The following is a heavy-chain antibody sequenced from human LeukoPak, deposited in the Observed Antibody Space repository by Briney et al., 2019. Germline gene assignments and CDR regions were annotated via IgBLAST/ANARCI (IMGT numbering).Heavy chain of an antibody. J-gene: IGHJ5*02. D-gene: IGHD6-6*01. V-gene: IGHV3-7*01. CDR2: IKQDGSEK. CDR3: ARDLLAARPYNWFDP. Sequence: QPGGSLRLSCAASGFTFSGSWMSWVRQAPGKGLEWVANIKQDGSEKYYVDSVKGRFTISRDNAKNSLYLQMNSLRAEDTAVYYCARDLLAARPYNWFDPWGQGTLVTVSS. CDR1: GFTFSGSW.